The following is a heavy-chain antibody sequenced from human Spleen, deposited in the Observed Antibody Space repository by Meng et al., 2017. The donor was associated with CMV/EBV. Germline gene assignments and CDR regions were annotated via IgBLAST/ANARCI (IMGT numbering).Heavy chain of an antibody. J-gene: IGHJ4*02. V-gene: IGHV4-61*03. CDR2: VYYGGST. D-gene: IGHD5-24*01. CDR1: GSVNNGDYY. CDR3: ARDLHARRDGYNTYDY. Sequence: GSVNNGDYYWSWIRQPPGKGLEWLGYVYYGGSTIYNPSLKSRVAISVDTSKNRFSLRLTSVTAADTAVYYCARDLHARRDGYNTYDYWGQGTLVTSPQ.